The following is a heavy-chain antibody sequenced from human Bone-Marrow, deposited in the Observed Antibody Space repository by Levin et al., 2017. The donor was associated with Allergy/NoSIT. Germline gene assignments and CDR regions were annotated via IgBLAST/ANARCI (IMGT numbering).Heavy chain of an antibody. V-gene: IGHV3-11*01. J-gene: IGHJ5*02. CDR2: ISSSGSTI. CDR1: GFTFSDYY. Sequence: GGSLRLSCAASGFTFSDYYMSWIRQAPGKGLEWVSYISSSGSTIYYADSVKGRFTISRDNAKNSLYLQMNSLRAEDTAVYYCAGSVPASREFDPWGQGTLVTVSS. CDR3: AGSVPASREFDP.